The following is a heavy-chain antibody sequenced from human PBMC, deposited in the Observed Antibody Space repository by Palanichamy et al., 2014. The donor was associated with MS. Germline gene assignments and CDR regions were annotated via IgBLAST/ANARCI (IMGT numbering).Heavy chain of an antibody. CDR2: ISAYNGNT. V-gene: IGHV1-18*04. Sequence: QIQLVQSGTEVKKPGASVKVSSQASGYTFTSYGISWVRQAPGQGLEWMGWISAYNGNTNYAQKFQGRVTMTTDTSTSTAYMELRSLRSDDTALYYCARDSDRIVGNRFVDCWGQGTLLTVSS. D-gene: IGHD1-26*01. CDR1: GYTFTSYG. J-gene: IGHJ4*02. CDR3: ARDSDRIVGNRFVDC.